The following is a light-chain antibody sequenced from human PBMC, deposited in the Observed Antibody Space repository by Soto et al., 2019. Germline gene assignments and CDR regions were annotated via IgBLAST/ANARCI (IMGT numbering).Light chain of an antibody. CDR3: QQSYTTPPIT. Sequence: DIVMSQSPDSLAVSLGDGATINWKSSQSLLSTSTNRNHLAWYQQKTGQPPKLLIYWASTRESGVPDRISASGSGTNFTLVISSVQAEDVALYYCQQSYTTPPITFGQGTRLEIK. CDR1: QSLLSTSTNRNH. V-gene: IGKV4-1*01. CDR2: WAS. J-gene: IGKJ5*01.